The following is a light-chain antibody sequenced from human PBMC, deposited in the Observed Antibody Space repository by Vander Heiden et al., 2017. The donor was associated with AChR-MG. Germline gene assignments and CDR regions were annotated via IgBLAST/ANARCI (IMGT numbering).Light chain of an antibody. J-gene: IGKJ4*01. CDR3: QQYKRWPLT. CDR2: GAS. V-gene: IGKV3-15*01. Sequence: ETLMTQSPVTLSVSPGETATLSCRASESVTSDLAWYQQKGGQAPTLLIYGASRRATGIPPRFSGSGSETEFTLTISSVQSEDFAVYHCQQYKRWPLTFGGGTKVDIK. CDR1: ESVTSD.